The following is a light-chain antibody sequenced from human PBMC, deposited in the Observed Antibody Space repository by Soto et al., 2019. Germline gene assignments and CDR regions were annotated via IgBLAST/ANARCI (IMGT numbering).Light chain of an antibody. CDR2: KAS. CDR3: QQYNSMWT. CDR1: QSITTS. V-gene: IGKV1-5*03. Sequence: DIQMTQSPSTLSASVGDRVTITCRASQSITTSLAWYQQRPGKAPNLLIYKASSLQSGVPSRFSGSGSGTEFTLTISSLQPDDFATYYCQQYNSMWTFGQGTKVEIK. J-gene: IGKJ1*01.